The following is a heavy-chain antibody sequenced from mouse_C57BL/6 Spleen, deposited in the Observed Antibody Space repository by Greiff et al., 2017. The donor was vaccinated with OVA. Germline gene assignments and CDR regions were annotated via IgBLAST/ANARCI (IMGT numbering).Heavy chain of an antibody. D-gene: IGHD2-1*01. CDR1: GYTFTSYW. Sequence: QVHVKQPGAELVKPGASVKMSCKASGYTFTSYWITWVKQRPGQGLEWIGDIYPGSGSTNYNEKFKSKATLTVDTSSSTAYMQLSSLTSEDSAVYYCARGGNQGFAYWGQGTLVTVSA. CDR3: ARGGNQGFAY. CDR2: IYPGSGST. V-gene: IGHV1-55*01. J-gene: IGHJ3*01.